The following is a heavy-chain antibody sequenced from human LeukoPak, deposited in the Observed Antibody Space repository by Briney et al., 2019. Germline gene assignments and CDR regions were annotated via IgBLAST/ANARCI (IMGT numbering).Heavy chain of an antibody. CDR1: GFTVGTYA. V-gene: IGHV3-21*01. CDR2: INSNSKNT. D-gene: IGHD1-1*01. Sequence: GGSLRLSCAPSGFTVGTYAMNSGRQTPGKGLEWVSCINSNSKNTYYASSVKGRFTISRDNAKNSLYLEMNSLRVEDTALYYCARESPYDLTRESFDFWGQGTMVTVSS. J-gene: IGHJ3*01. CDR3: ARESPYDLTRESFDF.